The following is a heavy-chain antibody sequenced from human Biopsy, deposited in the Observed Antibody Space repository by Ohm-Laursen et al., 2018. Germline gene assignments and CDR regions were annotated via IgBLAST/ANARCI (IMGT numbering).Heavy chain of an antibody. CDR2: NIPILGTG. J-gene: IGHJ1*01. CDR1: GGTFSNYG. D-gene: IGHD3-9*01. CDR3: ATNLTGYFHH. Sequence: SSVKVSCKVPGGTFSNYGVNWVRQAPGQGLEWLGGNIPILGTGNYAQKFQDRVTVAADTSTSTATMELRSLRSDDTAVYYCATNLTGYFHHWGQGTLVTVSS. V-gene: IGHV1-69*06.